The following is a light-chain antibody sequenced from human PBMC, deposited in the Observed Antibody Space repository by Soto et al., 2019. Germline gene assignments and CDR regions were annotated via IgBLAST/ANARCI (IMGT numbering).Light chain of an antibody. Sequence: DIVVTQSPDSLAVSLGERATINCKSSQTILYRSNNKNYLAWYQHKPGQPPKMLIYWASTRVSGVPDRFSGSGSGTDFTLPISGLQAEDVAVYYCQQYSSNPSFGQGNKVEVK. J-gene: IGKJ1*01. CDR1: QTILYRSNNKNY. CDR2: WAS. V-gene: IGKV4-1*01. CDR3: QQYSSNPS.